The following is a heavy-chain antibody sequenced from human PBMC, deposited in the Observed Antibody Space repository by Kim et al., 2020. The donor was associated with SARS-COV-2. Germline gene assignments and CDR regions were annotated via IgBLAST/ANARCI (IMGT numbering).Heavy chain of an antibody. Sequence: SVKVSCKASGVTLGDYAFSWLRQSRGQVLEWLGGIIPTFGASNSSQTFQCRVTITADESTSTVFMDLSSLRSEDTAVYYCARDSAYYYDSLDYSPGFFDYWGQGTLVTVSS. J-gene: IGHJ4*02. CDR1: GVTLGDYA. D-gene: IGHD3-22*01. CDR2: IIPTFGAS. CDR3: ARDSAYYYDSLDYSPGFFDY. V-gene: IGHV1-69*13.